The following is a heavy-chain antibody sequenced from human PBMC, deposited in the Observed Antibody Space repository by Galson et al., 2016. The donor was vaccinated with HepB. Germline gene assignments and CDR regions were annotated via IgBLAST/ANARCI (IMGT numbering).Heavy chain of an antibody. CDR1: GFSFKNYG. CDR2: IWYDGSKK. D-gene: IGHD1/OR15-1a*01. V-gene: IGHV3-33*01. J-gene: IGHJ4*02. Sequence: SLRLSCAASGFSFKNYGMHWVRQAPGKGLEWVAVIWYDGSKKYYADSVKGRFTVSRDTSKNTMYLQMDSLRAEDTAVYYCARDQVRDAFLLNTGASDYWGQGTRVTVTS. CDR3: ARDQVRDAFLLNTGASDY.